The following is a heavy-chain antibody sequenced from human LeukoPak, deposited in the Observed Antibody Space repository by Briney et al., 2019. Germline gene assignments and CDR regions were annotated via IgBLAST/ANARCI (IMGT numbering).Heavy chain of an antibody. D-gene: IGHD4-11*01. V-gene: IGHV3-9*01. J-gene: IGHJ3*02. CDR3: AKDFKTTPSGAFDI. Sequence: GRSLRLSCAASGFTFDDYAMHWVRQAPGKDLEWVSGISWNSGSIGYADSVKGRFTISRDNAKNSLYLQMNSLRAEDTALYYCAKDFKTTPSGAFDIWGQGTMVTVSS. CDR1: GFTFDDYA. CDR2: ISWNSGSI.